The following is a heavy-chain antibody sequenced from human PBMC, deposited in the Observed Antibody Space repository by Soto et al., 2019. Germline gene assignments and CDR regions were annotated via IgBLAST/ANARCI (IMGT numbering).Heavy chain of an antibody. CDR2: ISNDVRNI. J-gene: IGHJ4*02. CDR3: VKDTLGGMTPVFMPGPD. CDR1: GLTFSTYG. Sequence: GGSLRLSCAASGLTFSTYGFHWVRQAPGKGLEWVAVISNDVRNIHYAESVKGRFTISRDNSKNTLYLQMNSLRPNDTAVYYCVKDTLGGMTPVFMPGPDWGQGTLVTVSS. D-gene: IGHD2-2*01. V-gene: IGHV3-30*18.